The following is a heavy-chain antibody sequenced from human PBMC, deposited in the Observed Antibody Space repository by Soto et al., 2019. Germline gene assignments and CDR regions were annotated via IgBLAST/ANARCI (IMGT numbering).Heavy chain of an antibody. J-gene: IGHJ4*02. D-gene: IGHD4-17*01. CDR2: ISTYSVNT. Sequence: QVQLVQSGTEVTKPGASVKVSCKASVYTFSSIGLSWVRQAPGQGLEWMGWISTYSVNTNYAQNLQGRVTLTTDTSTSTAYMELRGLRSDDTAVYYCARGNYGGEFDYWGQGTMVTVSS. CDR1: VYTFSSIG. CDR3: ARGNYGGEFDY. V-gene: IGHV1-18*01.